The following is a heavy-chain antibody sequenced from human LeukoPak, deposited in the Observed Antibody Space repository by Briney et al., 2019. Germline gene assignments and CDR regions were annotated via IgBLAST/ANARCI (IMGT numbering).Heavy chain of an antibody. CDR1: GGSFSGYY. D-gene: IGHD6-13*01. V-gene: IGHV4-34*01. Sequence: SETLSLTCAVYGGSFSGYYWSWIRQPPGKGLEWIGEINHSGSTNYNPSLKSRVTISVDTSKNQFSLKLSSVTAADTAVYYCARRSSWKGPFDYWGQGTLVTVSS. CDR3: ARRSSWKGPFDY. CDR2: INHSGST. J-gene: IGHJ4*02.